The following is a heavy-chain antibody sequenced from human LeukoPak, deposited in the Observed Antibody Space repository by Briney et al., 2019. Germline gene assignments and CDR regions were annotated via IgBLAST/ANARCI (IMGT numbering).Heavy chain of an antibody. D-gene: IGHD3-3*02. Sequence: PSETLSLTCTVSGDSISGYYWGWIRQPAGKGLEWIGRIYSSESSNNNPSLKSRVTMSVDTSKNQLSLKLSSVTAADTAVYYCARLSGPSRFDTWGQGIRVTVSS. CDR3: ARLSGPSRFDT. J-gene: IGHJ5*02. CDR2: IYSSESS. CDR1: GDSISGYY. V-gene: IGHV4-4*07.